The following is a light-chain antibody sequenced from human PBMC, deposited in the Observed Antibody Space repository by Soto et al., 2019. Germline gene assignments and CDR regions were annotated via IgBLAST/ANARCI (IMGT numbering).Light chain of an antibody. CDR2: DAS. V-gene: IGKV1-5*01. CDR1: QTISTW. J-gene: IGKJ1*01. CDR3: QQYTNTNNPWM. Sequence: DIQVTQSPPTLSASVGARVPITCRARQTISTWMAWYQQKPGKAPQLLVYDASTLQSGVASRFSGSGSGTEFTLIISGLQPDDSATYYCQQYTNTNNPWMFGQGTKVDIK.